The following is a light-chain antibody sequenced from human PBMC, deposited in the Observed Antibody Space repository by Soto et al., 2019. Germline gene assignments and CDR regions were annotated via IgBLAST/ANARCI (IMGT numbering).Light chain of an antibody. Sequence: QSALTQPASVSGSPGQTITISCTGTSSDVGGYNYLSWYQQLPGKAPKVMIYEVSNRPSGVSNRFSGSKSGNTASLTISGLQAEDEADYFCSSYTTSGTPVFGGGTQLTVL. CDR1: SSDVGGYNY. J-gene: IGLJ3*02. CDR2: EVS. CDR3: SSYTTSGTPV. V-gene: IGLV2-14*01.